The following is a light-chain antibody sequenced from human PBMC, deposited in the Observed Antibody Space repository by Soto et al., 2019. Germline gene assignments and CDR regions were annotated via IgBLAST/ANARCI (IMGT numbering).Light chain of an antibody. CDR2: DAS. CDR1: QSVSTR. J-gene: IGKJ1*01. CDR3: QQYSVYWT. Sequence: DIQMTQSPATLSSSLGGRVTLSCRASQSVSTRLAWYQQKPGKAPKVLIYDASSWAGGVPARFSGSGSGTEFTLTINSLQPDDFATYYCQQYSVYWTFGQGTKVDIK. V-gene: IGKV1-5*01.